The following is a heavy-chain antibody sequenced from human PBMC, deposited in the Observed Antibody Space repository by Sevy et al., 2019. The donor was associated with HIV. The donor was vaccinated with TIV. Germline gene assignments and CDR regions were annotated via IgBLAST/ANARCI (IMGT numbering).Heavy chain of an antibody. CDR3: ARGGGRTDWGMDV. V-gene: IGHV4-59*01. D-gene: IGHD1-1*01. Sequence: SETLSLTCTVSGGSTSTYYWNWSRQPPGKGLEWIGYISDSGFSNDNPSLRSRVTISIDTSKNQFSLRLTSVSAADTAVYYCARGGGRTDWGMDVWGPGTTVTVSS. CDR2: ISDSGFS. J-gene: IGHJ6*02. CDR1: GGSTSTYY.